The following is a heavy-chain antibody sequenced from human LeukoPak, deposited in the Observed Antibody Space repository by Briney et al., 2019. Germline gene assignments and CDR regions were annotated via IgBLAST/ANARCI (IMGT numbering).Heavy chain of an antibody. CDR1: GGTFSSYA. V-gene: IGHV1-69*04. CDR3: ARAPRRIGGYSDY. D-gene: IGHD5-12*01. Sequence: SVKVSCKASGGTFSSYAISWVRQAPGQGLEWMGRIIPILGIANYAQKFQGRVTITADKSTSTDYMELSSLRSEDTAVYYCARAPRRIGGYSDYWGQGTLVTVSS. J-gene: IGHJ4*02. CDR2: IIPILGIA.